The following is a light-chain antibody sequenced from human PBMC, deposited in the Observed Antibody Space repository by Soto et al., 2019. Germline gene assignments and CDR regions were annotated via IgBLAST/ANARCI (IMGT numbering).Light chain of an antibody. Sequence: QSVLAQPASVSGSPGQSITMSCTGTSSDVGSYNSVSWYQQYPGKAPTLMIHDVNNRPSGISNRFSGSKSGNTASLTISGLQAEDEADYYCSSFTSSTSYVFGSGTKLTVL. V-gene: IGLV2-14*03. CDR3: SSFTSSTSYV. CDR1: SSDVGSYNS. J-gene: IGLJ1*01. CDR2: DVN.